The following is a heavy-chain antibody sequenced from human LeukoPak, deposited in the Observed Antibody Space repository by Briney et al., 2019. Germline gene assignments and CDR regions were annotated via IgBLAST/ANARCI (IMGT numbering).Heavy chain of an antibody. CDR1: GASISTYY. CDR3: ARSYSSSWYGTNSYYYHYMDV. J-gene: IGHJ6*03. CDR2: IYYSGST. D-gene: IGHD6-13*01. V-gene: IGHV4-59*01. Sequence: SETLSLTCTVSGASISTYYWSWIRQPPGKGLEWIGYIYYSGSTNYNPSLKSRVTISVDTSKNQFSLKLSSVTAADTAVYYCARSYSSSWYGTNSYYYHYMDVWGKGTTVTVSS.